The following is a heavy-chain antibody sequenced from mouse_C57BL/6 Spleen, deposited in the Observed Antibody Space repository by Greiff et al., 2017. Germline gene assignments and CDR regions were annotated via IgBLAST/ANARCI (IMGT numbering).Heavy chain of an antibody. CDR2: IWSGGST. J-gene: IGHJ2*01. Sequence: VQLQESGPGLVQPSQSLSITCTVSGFSLTSYGVHWVRQSPGKGLEWLGVIWSGGSTDYNAAFISRLSISKDNSKSQVFCKMNSLQADDTAIYCCARKWGLQYYFDYWGQGTTLTVSS. CDR3: ARKWGLQYYFDY. D-gene: IGHD2-2*01. CDR1: GFSLTSYG. V-gene: IGHV2-2*01.